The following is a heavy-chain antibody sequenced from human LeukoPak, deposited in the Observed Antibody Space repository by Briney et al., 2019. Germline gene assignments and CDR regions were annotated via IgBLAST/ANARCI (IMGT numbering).Heavy chain of an antibody. CDR1: GGSISSYY. D-gene: IGHD5-24*01. CDR2: IYYSGST. CDR3: ARVGGYNSGYFDY. Sequence: SETLSLTCTVSGGSISSYYWSWIRQPPGKGLEWIGYIYYSGSTNYNPSLKSRVTISVDTSKNQFSLKLSSVTAADTAVYYCARVGGYNSGYFDYWGQGTLVTVSS. V-gene: IGHV4-59*01. J-gene: IGHJ4*02.